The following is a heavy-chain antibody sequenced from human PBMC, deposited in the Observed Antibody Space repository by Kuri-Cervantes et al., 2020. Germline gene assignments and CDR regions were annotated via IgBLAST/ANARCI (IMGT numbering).Heavy chain of an antibody. Sequence: ESLKISCTVSGGSVSSGSYYWSWIRQPPGKGLEWIGYIYYSGSTNYNPSLKSRVTISVDTSKNQFSLKLSSVTAADTAVYFCVRALGGLLTFWGQGILVTVSS. CDR2: IYYSGST. CDR3: VRALGGLLTF. D-gene: IGHD3-10*01. V-gene: IGHV4-61*01. CDR1: GGSVSSGSYY. J-gene: IGHJ4*02.